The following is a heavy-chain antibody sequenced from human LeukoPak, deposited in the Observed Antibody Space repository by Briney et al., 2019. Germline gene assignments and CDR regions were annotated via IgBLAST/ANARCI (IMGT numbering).Heavy chain of an antibody. Sequence: ASVKVPCKASGYTFTSYGISWVRQAPGQGLEWMGWISAYNGNTNYAQRLQGRVTMTTDTSTSTAYMELRSLRSDDTAVYYCARDRTPRPLRFDPWGQGTLVTVSS. D-gene: IGHD1-14*01. J-gene: IGHJ5*02. V-gene: IGHV1-18*01. CDR2: ISAYNGNT. CDR1: GYTFTSYG. CDR3: ARDRTPRPLRFDP.